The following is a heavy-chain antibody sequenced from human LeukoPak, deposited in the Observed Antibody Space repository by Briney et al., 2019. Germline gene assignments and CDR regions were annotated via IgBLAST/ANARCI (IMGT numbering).Heavy chain of an antibody. V-gene: IGHV1-69*13. CDR2: IIPIFGTA. CDR3: ARDSRNYYDSSGYPPGYYYYYMDV. D-gene: IGHD3-22*01. CDR1: GGTFSSYA. Sequence: ASVKVSCKASGGTFSSYAISWVRQAPGQGLEWMGGIIPIFGTANYAQKFQGRVTITADESTSTAYMELSSLRSEDTAVYYCARDSRNYYDSSGYPPGYYYYYMDVWGKGTTVTISS. J-gene: IGHJ6*03.